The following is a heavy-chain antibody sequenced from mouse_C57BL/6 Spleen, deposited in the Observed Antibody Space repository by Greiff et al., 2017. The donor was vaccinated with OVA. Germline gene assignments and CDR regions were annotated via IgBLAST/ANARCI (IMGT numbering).Heavy chain of an antibody. CDR1: GYAFSSYW. CDR3: ARGSTMVPFDY. Sequence: VQLQQSGAELVKPGASVKISCKASGYAFSSYWMNWVKQRPGKGLEWIGQIYPGDGDTNYNGKFKGKATLTADKSSSTAYMQLSSLTSEDSAVYFCARGSTMVPFDYWGQGTTLTVSS. V-gene: IGHV1-80*01. CDR2: IYPGDGDT. J-gene: IGHJ2*01. D-gene: IGHD2-1*01.